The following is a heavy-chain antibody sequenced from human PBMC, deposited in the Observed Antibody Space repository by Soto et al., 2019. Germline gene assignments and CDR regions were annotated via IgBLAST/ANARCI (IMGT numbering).Heavy chain of an antibody. CDR3: ARQRVAAAGNNWFDP. Sequence: ASVKVSCKASGYTFTGYYMHWVRQAPGQGLEWMGWINPNSGGTNYAQKFQGWVTMTRDTSMSTAYLELGRLGSDDTAVYYCARQRVAAAGNNWFDPWGQGTLVTVSS. V-gene: IGHV1-2*04. CDR2: INPNSGGT. D-gene: IGHD6-13*01. CDR1: GYTFTGYY. J-gene: IGHJ5*02.